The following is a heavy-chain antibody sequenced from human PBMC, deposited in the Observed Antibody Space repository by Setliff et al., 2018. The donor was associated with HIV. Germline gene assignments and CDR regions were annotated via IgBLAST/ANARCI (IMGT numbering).Heavy chain of an antibody. Sequence: SVKVSCKASGGNFSRYGISWVRQAPGQGLEWMGGIIPIFRTANYAQKFQGRVTITADESTSTAYMELSSLRSEDTAVYYCARGGPYDSSGYPFDYWGQGTLVTV. J-gene: IGHJ4*02. CDR2: IIPIFRTA. V-gene: IGHV1-69*13. CDR3: ARGGPYDSSGYPFDY. CDR1: GGNFSRYG. D-gene: IGHD3-22*01.